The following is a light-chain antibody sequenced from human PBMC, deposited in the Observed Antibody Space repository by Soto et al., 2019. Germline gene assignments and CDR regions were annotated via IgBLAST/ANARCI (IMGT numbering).Light chain of an antibody. CDR3: QQANSFPHT. CDR1: QSISSW. V-gene: IGKV1-12*01. J-gene: IGKJ5*01. Sequence: DIPMTQSPFTLSAFVRDRVTLTCRASQSISSWLAWYQQKPGKAPKFLIYAASTLQSGVPSRFSGSGSGTDFTLTISSLQPEDFATYYCQQANSFPHTFGQGTRLEIK. CDR2: AAS.